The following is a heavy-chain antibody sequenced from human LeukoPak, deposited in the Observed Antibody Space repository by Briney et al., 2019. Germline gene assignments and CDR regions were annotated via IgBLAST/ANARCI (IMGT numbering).Heavy chain of an antibody. J-gene: IGHJ6*03. D-gene: IGHD2-15*01. CDR1: GFTFSTYG. CDR3: ARDLMVVAASDYYMDV. V-gene: IGHV3-53*01. CDR2: IYSGGST. Sequence: GGSLRLSCAASGFTFSTYGMSWVRQAPGKGLEWVSVIYSGGSTYYADSVKGRFTISRDNSKNTLYLQMNSLRAEDTAVYYCARDLMVVAASDYYMDVWGKGTTVTISS.